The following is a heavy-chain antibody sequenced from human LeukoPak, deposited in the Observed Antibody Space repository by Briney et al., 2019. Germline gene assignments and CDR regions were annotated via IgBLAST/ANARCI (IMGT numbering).Heavy chain of an antibody. D-gene: IGHD6-13*01. CDR2: INPNSGGT. CDR1: GYTFTGYY. J-gene: IGHJ4*02. Sequence: GASVKVSCKASGYTFTGYYMHWVRQAPGQGLEWMGWINPNSGGTNYAQKFQGRVTITADKSTSTAYMELSSLRSEDTAVYYCARVSSSSWHHVGDYWGQGTLVTVSS. CDR3: ARVSSSSWHHVGDY. V-gene: IGHV1-2*02.